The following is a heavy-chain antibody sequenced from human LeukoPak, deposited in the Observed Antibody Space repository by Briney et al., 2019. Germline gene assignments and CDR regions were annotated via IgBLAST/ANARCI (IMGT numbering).Heavy chain of an antibody. CDR1: GGSFSGYY. CDR2: INHSGST. D-gene: IGHD6-13*01. Sequence: KSSETLSLTCAVYGGSFSGYYWSWIRQPPGKGLEWIGEINHSGSTNYNPSLKSRVTISVDTSKNQFSLKLSSVTAADTAVYYCARGRYSSIPYYYYGMDVWGQGTTVTVSS. J-gene: IGHJ6*02. V-gene: IGHV4-34*01. CDR3: ARGRYSSIPYYYYGMDV.